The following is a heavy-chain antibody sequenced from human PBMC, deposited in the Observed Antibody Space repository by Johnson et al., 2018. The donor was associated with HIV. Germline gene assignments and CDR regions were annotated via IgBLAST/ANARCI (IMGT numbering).Heavy chain of an antibody. V-gene: IGHV3-13*01. CDR1: GFIFSSYD. D-gene: IGHD6-19*01. CDR3: ARESGWRGGAFDS. Sequence: VQLVESGGGLVQPGGSLRLSCAASGFIFSSYDMHWVRQATGRGLEWVSGLGTTGDRYYTGSVKGRFTISRENAKNSWYLQMNSLRAGDTAVYYCARESGWRGGAFDSWGQGTMVTVSS. CDR2: LGTTGDR. J-gene: IGHJ3*02.